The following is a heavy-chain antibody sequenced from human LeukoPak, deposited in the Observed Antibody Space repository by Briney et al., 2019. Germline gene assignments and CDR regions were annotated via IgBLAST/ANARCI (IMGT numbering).Heavy chain of an antibody. CDR2: IYYSGST. J-gene: IGHJ5*02. V-gene: IGHV4-59*08. D-gene: IGHD6-13*01. Sequence: PSETLSLTCTVSGGSISSYYWSWIRQPPGKGLEWIGYIYYSGSTNYNPSLESRVTISVDTSKNQFSLTLSSVTAADTAVYYCARLSGREFSIPGIAAAGTTPGGWFDPWGQGTLVTVSS. CDR3: ARLSGREFSIPGIAAAGTTPGGWFDP. CDR1: GGSISSYY.